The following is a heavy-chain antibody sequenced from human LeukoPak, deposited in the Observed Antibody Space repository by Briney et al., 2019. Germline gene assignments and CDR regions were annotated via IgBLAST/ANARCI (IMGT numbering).Heavy chain of an antibody. CDR3: TRGQSYCGADCYSD. D-gene: IGHD2-21*02. CDR2: MYTGGGR. CDR1: RFTFSNYW. Sequence: GGSLRLSCVASRFTFSNYWMSWVRQPPGKGLEWVSVMYTGGGRYYGDSVKGRFTISRDNSKNTVFLQMNSLRVEDTALYYCTRGQSYCGADCYSDWGQGTLVTVSS. J-gene: IGHJ4*02. V-gene: IGHV3-66*01.